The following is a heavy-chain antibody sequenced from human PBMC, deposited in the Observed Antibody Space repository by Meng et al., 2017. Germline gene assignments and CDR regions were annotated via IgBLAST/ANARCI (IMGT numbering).Heavy chain of an antibody. J-gene: IGHJ3*02. CDR3: ARGMGLFNAFDI. D-gene: IGHD5-24*01. CDR2: IYTSGST. CDR1: GGSISSGRYY. V-gene: IGHV4-61*02. Sequence: SETLSLTCTVSGGSISSGRYYWSGIRQPAGKGLEWIGRIYTSGSTNYNPSLKSRVTISVDTSKNQFTLKLSPVTAADTAVYYCARGMGLFNAFDIWGQGTVVTVSS.